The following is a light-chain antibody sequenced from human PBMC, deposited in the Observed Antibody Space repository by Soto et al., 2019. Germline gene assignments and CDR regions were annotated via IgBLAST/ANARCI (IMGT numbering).Light chain of an antibody. CDR3: QQYDNVSLP. V-gene: IGKV1-33*01. CDR1: QDITNS. Sequence: DIQMTQSPSSLSASVGDRVTFTCQASQDITNSLNWYQQKPGRAPKLLIYDASNLEAGVPSRFSGGGSGTDFTFTISSLQPDDVATYYCQQYDNVSLPFGGGTKVDMK. CDR2: DAS. J-gene: IGKJ4*01.